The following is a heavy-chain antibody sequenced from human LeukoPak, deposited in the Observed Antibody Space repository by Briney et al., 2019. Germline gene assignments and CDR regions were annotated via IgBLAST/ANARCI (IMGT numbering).Heavy chain of an antibody. CDR3: ARANFKGIAVAGTGYYFDY. CDR1: GGSISSGGYY. CDR2: IYHSGST. Sequence: SETLSLTCTVSGGSISSGGYYWSWIRQPPGKGLEWIGYIYHSGSTYYNPSLKSRVTISVDRSKNQFSLKLSSVTAADTAVYYCARANFKGIAVAGTGYYFDYWGQGTLVTVSS. D-gene: IGHD6-19*01. J-gene: IGHJ4*02. V-gene: IGHV4-30-2*01.